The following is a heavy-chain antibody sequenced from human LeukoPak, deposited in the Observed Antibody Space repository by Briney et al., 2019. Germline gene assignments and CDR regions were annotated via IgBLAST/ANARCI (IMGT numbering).Heavy chain of an antibody. V-gene: IGHV3-49*03. CDR3: TRFMEYQLLFLYY. J-gene: IGHJ4*02. Sequence: SLGLSCTASGFTFGDHAMSWFRQAPGKGLEWVGFIRSKAYGGTTEYAASVKGRFTISRDDSKSIAYLQMNSLKTEDTAVYYCTRFMEYQLLFLYYWGQGTLVTVSS. CDR2: IRSKAYGGTT. D-gene: IGHD2-2*01. CDR1: GFTFGDHA.